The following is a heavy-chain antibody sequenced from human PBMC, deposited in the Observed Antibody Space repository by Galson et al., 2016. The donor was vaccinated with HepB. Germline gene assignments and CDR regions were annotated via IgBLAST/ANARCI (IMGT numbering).Heavy chain of an antibody. CDR2: MNPNSGDT. CDR1: GYTFTSNE. V-gene: IGHV1-8*01. CDR3: ARGLGTLDTKFDIVVVPPNNWFDP. Sequence: SVKVSCKASGYTFTSNEIHWVRQATGQGLEWMGWMNPNSGDTGYAQKFQGRVTMTRDTSISTAYMELRRLRSEDTAVYYCARGLGTLDTKFDIVVVPPNNWFDPWGQGTLVTVSS. J-gene: IGHJ5*02. D-gene: IGHD2-2*01.